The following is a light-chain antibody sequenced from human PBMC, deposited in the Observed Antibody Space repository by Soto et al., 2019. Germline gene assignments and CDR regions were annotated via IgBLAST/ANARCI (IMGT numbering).Light chain of an antibody. CDR1: SSNIGAGYD. J-gene: IGLJ3*02. V-gene: IGLV1-40*01. CDR3: QSYDSSLSGWV. Sequence: QSVLTQPPSVSGAPGQRVTISRTGSSSNIGAGYDVHWYQQLPGTAPKLLIYGNSNRPSGVPDRFSGSKSGTSASLAITGLQAEDEADYYCQSYDSSLSGWVFGGGTKLTGL. CDR2: GNS.